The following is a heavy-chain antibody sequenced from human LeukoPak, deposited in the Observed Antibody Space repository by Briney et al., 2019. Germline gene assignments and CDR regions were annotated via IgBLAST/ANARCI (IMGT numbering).Heavy chain of an antibody. CDR1: GFTFSSYS. CDR3: ARGIRGYSYGTLDY. V-gene: IGHV3-48*01. D-gene: IGHD5-18*01. CDR2: ISSSSSTR. Sequence: GGSLRLSCAASGFTFSSYSMNWVRQAPGMGLEWVSYISSSSSTRYYADSVKGRFTISRDKAKNSLYLQMNSLRAEDTAVYYCARGIRGYSYGTLDYWGQGTLVTVSS. J-gene: IGHJ4*02.